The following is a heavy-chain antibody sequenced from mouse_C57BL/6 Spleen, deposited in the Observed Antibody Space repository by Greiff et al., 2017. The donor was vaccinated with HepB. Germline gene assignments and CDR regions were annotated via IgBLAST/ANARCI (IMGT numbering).Heavy chain of an antibody. D-gene: IGHD1-2*01. J-gene: IGHJ3*01. Sequence: EVQVVESGGDLVKPGGSLKLSCAASGFTFSSYGMSWVRQTPDKRLEWVATISSGGSYTYYPDSVKGRFTSSRDNAKNTLYLQMSSLKSEDTAMYYCARHETTAQRDWFAYWGQGTLVTVSA. CDR3: ARHETTAQRDWFAY. CDR2: ISSGGSYT. V-gene: IGHV5-6*01. CDR1: GFTFSSYG.